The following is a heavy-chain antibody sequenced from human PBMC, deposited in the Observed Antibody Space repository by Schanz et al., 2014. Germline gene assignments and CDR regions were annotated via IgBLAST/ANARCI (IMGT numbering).Heavy chain of an antibody. Sequence: EVQLVESGGGLVQPGGSLRLSCAASGFTVSNNYMSWVRQAPGKGLEWVSGIGGSGGSTDYADSVKGRFTISRDNSKNTVHLQMNSLRAEDTAVYFCARDLAGGGNDVWGQGTLVTVSS. CDR3: ARDLAGGGNDV. V-gene: IGHV3-23*04. CDR2: IGGSGGST. J-gene: IGHJ4*02. CDR1: GFTVSNNY. D-gene: IGHD2-15*01.